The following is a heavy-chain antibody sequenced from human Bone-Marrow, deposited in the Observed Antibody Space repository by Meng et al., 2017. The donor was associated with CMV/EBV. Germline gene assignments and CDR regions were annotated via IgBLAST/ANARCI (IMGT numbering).Heavy chain of an antibody. CDR2: ITWDGGSR. CDR1: GFTFDDSN. J-gene: IGHJ4*02. D-gene: IGHD5-12*01. CDR3: VKENSAYDFFDY. V-gene: IGHV3-43*01. Sequence: GESLKISCAASGFTFDDSNMHWVRQPPGKGLEWVSFITWDGGSRNYADSVKGRFTISRDNSKNSLFLQMNSLRAEDTALYYCVKENSAYDFFDYWGQGTLVTVSS.